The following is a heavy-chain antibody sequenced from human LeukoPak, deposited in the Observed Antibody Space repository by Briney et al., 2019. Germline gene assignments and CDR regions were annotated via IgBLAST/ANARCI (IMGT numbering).Heavy chain of an antibody. CDR3: ARVWVLRLSRPFDY. D-gene: IGHD2/OR15-2a*01. CDR1: GFTFSSYG. CDR2: IRYDGSNK. J-gene: IGHJ4*02. Sequence: GGSLRLSCAASGFTFSSYGMHWVRQAPGKGLEWVAFIRYDGSNKYYADSVKGRFTISRDNSKNTLYLQMNSLRADDTAVYYCARVWVLRLSRPFDYWGQGALVTVSS. V-gene: IGHV3-30*02.